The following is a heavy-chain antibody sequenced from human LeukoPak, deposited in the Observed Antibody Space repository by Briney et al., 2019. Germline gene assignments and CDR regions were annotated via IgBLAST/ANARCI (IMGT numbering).Heavy chain of an antibody. J-gene: IGHJ5*02. CDR3: SRSVNNWFDP. CDR2: HSTGPSGI. V-gene: IGHV6-1*01. D-gene: IGHD2-8*01. CDR1: GDSVSSDSAA. Sequence: SQTLSLTCAISGDSVSSDSAAWNWIRQSHRKALSGWEGHSTGPSGIMSVKSRITMNPDTSKNQFSLQLNSVTPEDTAVYYCSRSVNNWFDPWGQGTLATVSS.